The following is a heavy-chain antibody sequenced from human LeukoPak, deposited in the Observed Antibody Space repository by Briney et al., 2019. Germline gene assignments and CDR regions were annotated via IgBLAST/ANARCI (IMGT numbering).Heavy chain of an antibody. CDR3: ARDYDFSGGHYYYGLDV. D-gene: IGHD3-3*01. Sequence: SETLSLTCTVFGGSIGSHLWNWIRQPPGKGLEWVGYIHYSGNTNYNPSLQSRLTISVDTSKNQFSLRLRSVIAADTAIYYCARDYDFSGGHYYYGLDVWGQGTTVTVSS. CDR1: GGSIGSHL. V-gene: IGHV4-59*11. CDR2: IHYSGNT. J-gene: IGHJ6*02.